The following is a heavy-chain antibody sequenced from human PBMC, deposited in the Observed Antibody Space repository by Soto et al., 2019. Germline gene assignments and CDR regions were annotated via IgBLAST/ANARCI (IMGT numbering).Heavy chain of an antibody. D-gene: IGHD3-22*01. CDR2: ISTSGGET. J-gene: IGHJ4*02. Sequence: EVQLLESGGGLVQPGGSLRLSCVASGFTFSIFTMSWVRQAPGKGLQWVSAISTSGGETYYADSVKGRFTISRDDSKNTLFLQMNNLRAEDTAVYYCAKAYYYDRSRLHYFDYWGQGTLVTVSS. CDR1: GFTFSIFT. V-gene: IGHV3-23*01. CDR3: AKAYYYDRSRLHYFDY.